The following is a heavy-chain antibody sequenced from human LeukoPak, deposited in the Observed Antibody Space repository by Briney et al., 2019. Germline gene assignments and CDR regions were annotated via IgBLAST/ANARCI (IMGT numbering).Heavy chain of an antibody. D-gene: IGHD3-16*01. J-gene: IGHJ6*03. CDR2: ITWDSDNI. V-gene: IGHV3-9*03. Sequence: GGSLRLSCAASGFTFDDYAMHWVRQAPGKGLEWVSGITWDSDNIEYADSVKGRFTISRDNAKNSLYLQMNSLRAEDMALYYCAKGGGGRLIYYYYMDVWGKGTTVTVSS. CDR1: GFTFDDYA. CDR3: AKGGGGRLIYYYYMDV.